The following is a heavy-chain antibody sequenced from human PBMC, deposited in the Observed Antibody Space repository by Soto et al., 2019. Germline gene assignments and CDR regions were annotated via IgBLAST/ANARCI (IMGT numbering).Heavy chain of an antibody. D-gene: IGHD5-12*01. CDR2: ISGSSDRT. CDR3: EGSWT. Sequence: EVQVLESGGDLVQPGGSLRLSCAASGFTIRNYAMSWVRQAPGKALEWVSGISGSSDRTYYADSVKGRFTISKDTSSNTLYLQMNCLRVEDTAVYHCEGSWTWGQGTMVTVSS. V-gene: IGHV3-23*01. J-gene: IGHJ3*01. CDR1: GFTIRNYA.